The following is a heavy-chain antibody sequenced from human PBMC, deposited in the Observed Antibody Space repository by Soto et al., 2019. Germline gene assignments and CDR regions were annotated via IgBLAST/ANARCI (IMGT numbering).Heavy chain of an antibody. D-gene: IGHD2-2*01. Sequence: GESLKISCTGFGYTFTTLWISWVSQMPGKGLEWMGRIDPGDTYATYSPAFQGHVTISADKATSTAYLQWSSLKASDTAMYFCARIYCTTTTCDSWFDPWGQGTLVTVSS. CDR3: ARIYCTTTTCDSWFDP. CDR1: GYTFTTLW. V-gene: IGHV5-10-1*01. J-gene: IGHJ5*02. CDR2: IDPGDTYA.